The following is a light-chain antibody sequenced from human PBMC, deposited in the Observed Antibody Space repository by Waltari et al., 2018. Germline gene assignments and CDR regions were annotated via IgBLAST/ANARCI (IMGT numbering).Light chain of an antibody. CDR1: RATPGADPE. J-gene: IGLJ2*01. V-gene: IGLV1-40*02. CDR2: GNN. CDR3: QSFDTSLSDGVV. Sequence: QSNWTQPPPVSGPQAQRATISPTGGRATPGADPEVTCSQDFPGRGPKLLSYGNNHRPSGVPDRFSGSKSGTSASLTITGLQAEDEADYYCQSFDTSLSDGVVFGGGTKV.